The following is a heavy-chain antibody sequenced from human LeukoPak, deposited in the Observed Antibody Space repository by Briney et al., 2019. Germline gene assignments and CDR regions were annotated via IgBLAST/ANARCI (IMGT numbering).Heavy chain of an antibody. Sequence: PGGSLRLSCAASGFTFSSYAMNWVRQAPGKGLEWVSYISSSSSTMYYADSVKGRFTISRDNAKNSLYLQMNSLRAEDTAVYYCARDPYHFWSGSNWFDPWGQGTLVTVSS. CDR1: GFTFSSYA. CDR2: ISSSSSTM. D-gene: IGHD3-3*01. CDR3: ARDPYHFWSGSNWFDP. V-gene: IGHV3-48*01. J-gene: IGHJ5*02.